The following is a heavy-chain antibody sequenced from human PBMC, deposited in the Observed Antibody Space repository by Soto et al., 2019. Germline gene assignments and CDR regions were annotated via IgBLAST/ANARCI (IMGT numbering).Heavy chain of an antibody. CDR2: INPSGGGT. CDR3: TRDRGLSMITKLFDY. CDR1: GYTFTSYY. V-gene: IGHV1-46*03. J-gene: IGHJ4*02. Sequence: QVQLVQSGAEVKKPGASIKVSCKASGYTFTSYYLHWVRQAPGQGLEWMGIINPSGGGTSYAQKFKSRVTMTIDSSTSTVYRELSSLISDDTAVYYCTRDRGLSMITKLFDYWGQGTLVTVSS. D-gene: IGHD3-16*01.